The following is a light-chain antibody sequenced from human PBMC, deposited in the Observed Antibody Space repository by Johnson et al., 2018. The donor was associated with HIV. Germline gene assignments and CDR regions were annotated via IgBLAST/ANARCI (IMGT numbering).Light chain of an antibody. CDR3: GTRDNSLGPGYV. V-gene: IGLV1-51*01. Sequence: QSVLTQPPSVSAAPGQKVTISCSGSSSNIGNNYVSWYQQLPGTAPKLLIYDNNKRPSGIPDRFSGSKSGTSATLGITGLQTGDEADYYCGTRDNSLGPGYVFGTATKVSVL. J-gene: IGLJ1*01. CDR2: DNN. CDR1: SSNIGNNY.